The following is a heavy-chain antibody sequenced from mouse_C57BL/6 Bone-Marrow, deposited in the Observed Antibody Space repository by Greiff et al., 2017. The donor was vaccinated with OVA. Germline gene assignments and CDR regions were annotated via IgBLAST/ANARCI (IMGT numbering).Heavy chain of an antibody. CDR3: TEADY. CDR1: GFTFSNYW. J-gene: IGHJ2*01. V-gene: IGHV6-3*01. CDR2: IRLKSDNYAT. Sequence: EVQVEESGGGLVQPGGSMKLSCVASGFTFSNYWMNWVRQSPEKGLEWVAQIRLKSDNYATHYAESVTGRFTISRDDSKSSIYLQMNNVRAEDTRIYDCTEADYWGQGTTLTVSS.